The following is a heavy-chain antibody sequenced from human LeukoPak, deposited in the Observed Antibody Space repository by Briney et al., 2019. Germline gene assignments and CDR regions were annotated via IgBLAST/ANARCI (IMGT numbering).Heavy chain of an antibody. V-gene: IGHV3-48*03. Sequence: GGSLRLSCAASGFTFSSYEMNWVRQAPGKGLEWVSYISSGGSTIYYADSVKGRFTISRDNAKNSLYLQMNSLRAEDTAVYYCAREGGYYDSSGYYSVDYWGRGTLVTAAS. CDR2: ISSGGSTI. D-gene: IGHD3-22*01. CDR3: AREGGYYDSSGYYSVDY. CDR1: GFTFSSYE. J-gene: IGHJ4*02.